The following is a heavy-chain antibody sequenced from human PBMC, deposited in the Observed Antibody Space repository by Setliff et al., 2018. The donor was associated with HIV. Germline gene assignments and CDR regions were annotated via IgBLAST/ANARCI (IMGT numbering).Heavy chain of an antibody. CDR1: GYSFTSYW. V-gene: IGHV5-51*01. J-gene: IGHJ5*02. D-gene: IGHD5-12*01. Sequence: PGESLKISCKGSGYSFTSYWIGWVRQMPGKGLEWMGIIYPGDSDTRYSPSFQGQVTISADKSINTAYLQWTSLKASDSAIYYCARQEAIVGTIKGWFDLWGQGTLVTVSS. CDR3: ARQEAIVGTIKGWFDL. CDR2: IYPGDSDT.